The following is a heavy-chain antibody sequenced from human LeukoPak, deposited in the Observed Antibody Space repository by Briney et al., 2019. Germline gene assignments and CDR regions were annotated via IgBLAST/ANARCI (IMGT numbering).Heavy chain of an antibody. D-gene: IGHD3-9*01. J-gene: IGHJ4*02. Sequence: SCKASGGTFSSYAMHWVRQAPGKGLEWVAVISYDGSNKYYADSVKGRFTISRDNSKNTLYLQMNSLRAEDTAVYYCARQSRYYDILTGTFDYWGQGTLVTVSS. CDR1: GGTFSSYA. CDR2: ISYDGSNK. CDR3: ARQSRYYDILTGTFDY. V-gene: IGHV3-30-3*01.